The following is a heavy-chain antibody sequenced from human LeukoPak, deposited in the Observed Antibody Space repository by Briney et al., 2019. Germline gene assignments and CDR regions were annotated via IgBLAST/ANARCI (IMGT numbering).Heavy chain of an antibody. V-gene: IGHV4-34*01. D-gene: IGHD5-12*01. CDR2: INHSGST. Sequence: PSETLSLTCAVYGGSFSGYYWSWIRQPPGKGLEWIGEINHSGSTNYNPSLKSRVTISVDTSKNQFSLKLSSVTAADTAVYYCARGWLRSHYFDYWGQGTLVTVSS. CDR3: ARGWLRSHYFDY. CDR1: GGSFSGYY. J-gene: IGHJ4*02.